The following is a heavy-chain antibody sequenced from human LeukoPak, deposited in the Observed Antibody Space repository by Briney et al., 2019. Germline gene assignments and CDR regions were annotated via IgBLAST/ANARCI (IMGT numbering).Heavy chain of an antibody. V-gene: IGHV1-2*02. D-gene: IGHD4/OR15-4a*01. CDR3: ARLKTMQRGFDP. Sequence: ASVKVSCKASGYTFTGYYMHWVRQAPGQGLEWMGWINPNSGGTNYAQKFQGRVTMTRDTSISTAYMELSRLRSDDTAVYYCARLKTMQRGFDPWGQRTLVTLSS. CDR1: GYTFTGYY. J-gene: IGHJ5*02. CDR2: INPNSGGT.